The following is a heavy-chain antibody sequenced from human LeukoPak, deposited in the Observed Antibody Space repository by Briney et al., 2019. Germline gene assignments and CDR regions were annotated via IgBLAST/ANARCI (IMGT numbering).Heavy chain of an antibody. Sequence: KASETLSLTCTVSGGSISSGGYYWSWIRQHPGKGLEWIRYIYYSGSTYYNPSLKSRVTISVDTSKNQFSLKLSSVTAADPAMYFCARAGNSSSTGYYFDYWGQGALVTVSP. CDR3: ARAGNSSSTGYYFDY. D-gene: IGHD5/OR15-5a*01. J-gene: IGHJ4*02. CDR2: IYYSGST. CDR1: GGSISSGGYY. V-gene: IGHV4-31*03.